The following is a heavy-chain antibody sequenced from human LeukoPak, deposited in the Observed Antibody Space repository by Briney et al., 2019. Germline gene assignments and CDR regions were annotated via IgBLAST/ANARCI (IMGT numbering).Heavy chain of an antibody. V-gene: IGHV4-4*02. D-gene: IGHD1-26*01. CDR2: IYHSGST. Sequence: PSETLSLTCAVSGGSISSSNWWSWVRQPPGKGLEWIGEIYHSGSTNYNPSLKSRVTISVDKSKNQFSLKLSSVTAADTAVYYCAKIVGATRGAFDIWGQGTMVTVSS. J-gene: IGHJ3*02. CDR1: GGSISSSNW. CDR3: AKIVGATRGAFDI.